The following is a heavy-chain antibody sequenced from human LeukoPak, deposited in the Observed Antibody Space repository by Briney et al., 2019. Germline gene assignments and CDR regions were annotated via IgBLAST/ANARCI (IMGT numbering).Heavy chain of an antibody. Sequence: GESLKISCKGSGYTFTSYWIGWVRQMPGKGLEWMGIIYPGDSESKYNPSLQGQVTISADKSISTAYLPWSSLKASDTAIHYCARIEGSTFDYWGQGTLVTVSS. CDR3: ARIEGSTFDY. V-gene: IGHV5-51*01. J-gene: IGHJ4*02. CDR2: IYPGDSES. CDR1: GYTFTSYW.